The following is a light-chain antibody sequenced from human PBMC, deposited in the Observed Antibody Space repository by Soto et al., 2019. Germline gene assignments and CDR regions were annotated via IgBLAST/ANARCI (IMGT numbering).Light chain of an antibody. CDR1: SSDVGSYNL. Sequence: QAVVTQPASVSGSPGQSITISCTGTSSDVGSYNLVAWYQQHPGKAPKLMIYEGSKRPSGVSNRFSGSKSGNTASLTISGLQADDEADYYCCSYAGSSTWVFGGGTQLTVL. CDR3: CSYAGSSTWV. CDR2: EGS. J-gene: IGLJ3*02. V-gene: IGLV2-23*01.